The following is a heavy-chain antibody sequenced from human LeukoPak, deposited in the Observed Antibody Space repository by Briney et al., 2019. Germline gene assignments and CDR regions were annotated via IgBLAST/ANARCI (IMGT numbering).Heavy chain of an antibody. CDR2: IIPILGIA. CDR3: AREGAVAGDGDFDY. CDR1: GGTFSSYA. Sequence: ASVKVSCKASGGTFSSYAISWVRQAPGQGLEWMGRIIPILGIANYAQKFQGRVTITADKSTSTAYMELSGLRSEDTAVYYCAREGAVAGDGDFDYWGQGTLVTVSS. J-gene: IGHJ4*02. D-gene: IGHD6-19*01. V-gene: IGHV1-69*04.